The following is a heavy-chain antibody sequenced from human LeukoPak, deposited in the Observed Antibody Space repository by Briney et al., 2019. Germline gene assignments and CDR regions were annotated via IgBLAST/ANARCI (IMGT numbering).Heavy chain of an antibody. CDR2: IIGSGGST. CDR3: AKDRQGYSYGFFRPTYYFDY. V-gene: IGHV3-23*01. J-gene: IGHJ4*02. CDR1: GFTFSSYA. Sequence: PGGSLRLSCAASGFTFSSYAMSWVRQAPGKGLEWVSAIIGSGGSTYYADSVKGRFTISRDNSKNTLYLQMNSLRAEDTAVYYCAKDRQGYSYGFFRPTYYFDYWGQGTLVTVSS. D-gene: IGHD5-18*01.